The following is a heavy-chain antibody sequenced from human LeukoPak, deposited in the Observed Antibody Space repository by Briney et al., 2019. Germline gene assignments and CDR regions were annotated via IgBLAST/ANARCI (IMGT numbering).Heavy chain of an antibody. J-gene: IGHJ3*02. CDR3: ARGSRGDGAAFDI. Sequence: WSWVRQPPGKGLEWIGEINHSGRTNYNPSLKSRVTISVDTSKNQFSLKVSSVTAADTAVYYCARGSRGDGAAFDIWGQGTRVTVSS. CDR2: INHSGRT. D-gene: IGHD7-27*01. V-gene: IGHV4-34*13.